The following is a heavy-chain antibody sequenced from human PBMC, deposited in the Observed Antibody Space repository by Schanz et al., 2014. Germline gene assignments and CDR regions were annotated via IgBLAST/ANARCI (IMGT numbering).Heavy chain of an antibody. CDR1: GYTFTSYS. CDR2: INVGNGNM. V-gene: IGHV1-3*01. J-gene: IGHJ4*02. CDR3: ARSNYYDNSDYYNSFDY. Sequence: QVQLVQSGAEVKKPGASVKVSCKASGYTFTSYSIHWVRQAPGQGLEWMGWINVGNGNMKYSQKFQGRVTITRDTSASTTYMDLSSLRPEDTAVYYCARSNYYDNSDYYNSFDYWGQGTLVTVSS. D-gene: IGHD3-22*01.